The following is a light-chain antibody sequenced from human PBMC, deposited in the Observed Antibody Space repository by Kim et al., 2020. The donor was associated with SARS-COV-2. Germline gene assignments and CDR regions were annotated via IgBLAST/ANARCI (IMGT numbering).Light chain of an antibody. CDR2: GKN. J-gene: IGLJ3*02. CDR3: NSRESSANHWM. V-gene: IGLV3-19*01. Sequence: SSELTQDPAVSVALGQTVRITCQGDSLRSYYASWYQQKPGQAPVLVFYGKNNRPSGTPDRFSGSYSGNTASLTITAAQAEDEADYYCNSRESSANHWMFGGGTQLTVL. CDR1: SLRSYY.